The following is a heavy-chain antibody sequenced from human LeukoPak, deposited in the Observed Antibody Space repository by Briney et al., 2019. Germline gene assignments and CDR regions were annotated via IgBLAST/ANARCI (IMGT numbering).Heavy chain of an antibody. CDR2: IIGTGANT. CDR3: AKHRYDTSSLDWFDP. CDR1: GFTFSSYG. Sequence: QSGGSLRLSCAASGFTFSSYGMSWVRQAPGKWLEWGSTIIGTGANTYYADSVKGRFTISRDNFKSTPYLRMNSLRVEAAAANYCAKHRYDTSSLDWFDPWGQGTLVTVSS. J-gene: IGHJ5*02. D-gene: IGHD6-13*01. V-gene: IGHV3-23*01.